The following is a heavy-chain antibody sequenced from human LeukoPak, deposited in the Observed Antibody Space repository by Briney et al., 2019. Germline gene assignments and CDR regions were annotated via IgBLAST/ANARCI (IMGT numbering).Heavy chain of an antibody. CDR2: IYSGGST. CDR1: GFTVSSNY. D-gene: IGHD3-3*01. Sequence: GGSLRLSCAASGFTVSSNYMSWVRQAPGKGLEWVSVIYSGGSTYYADSVKGRFTISRHNSKNTLYLLMNSLRAEDTAVYYCARGNLGDTFWSGYPFYFDYWGQGTLVTVSS. V-gene: IGHV3-53*04. CDR3: ARGNLGDTFWSGYPFYFDY. J-gene: IGHJ4*02.